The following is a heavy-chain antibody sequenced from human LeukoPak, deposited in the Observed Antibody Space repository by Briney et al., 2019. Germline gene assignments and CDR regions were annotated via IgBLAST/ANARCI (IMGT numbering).Heavy chain of an antibody. Sequence: PGGSLRLSCAASGFTFSSYAMSWVRQAPGKGLEWVGFIRRKASGGTTEYAASVKGRFTISRDDSKSIAYLQMNSLKTEDTALYYCTRGGYNLVGWGQGTLVIVSS. CDR2: IRRKASGGTT. CDR1: GFTFSSYA. J-gene: IGHJ4*02. D-gene: IGHD5-24*01. CDR3: TRGGYNLVG. V-gene: IGHV3-49*04.